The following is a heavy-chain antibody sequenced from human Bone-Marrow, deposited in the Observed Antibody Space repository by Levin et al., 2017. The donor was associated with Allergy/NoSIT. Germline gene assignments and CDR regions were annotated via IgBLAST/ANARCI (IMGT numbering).Heavy chain of an antibody. V-gene: IGHV3-30*03. J-gene: IGHJ3*02. CDR1: GFTFTDYG. Sequence: GESLKISCTASGFTFTDYGMHWVRQAPGKGLERVAVISFDGSTTYYSDSVKGRFTVSRDNYKNTMYLQMASLRAEDTGIYYCWMYCSSSICYLRAFDIWGQGTTVTVSS. CDR2: ISFDGSTT. D-gene: IGHD2-2*01. CDR3: WMYCSSSICYLRAFDI.